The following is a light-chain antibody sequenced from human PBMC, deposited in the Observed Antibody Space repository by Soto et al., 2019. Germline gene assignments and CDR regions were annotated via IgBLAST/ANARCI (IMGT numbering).Light chain of an antibody. J-gene: IGLJ1*01. V-gene: IGLV2-14*01. CDR2: EVI. CDR1: SSDIGGFNF. Sequence: QSALTQPASVSGSPGQSITISCAGTSSDIGGFNFVSWFQQLPGNAPKLLIYEVINRPSGVSNRFSGSKSGNTASLTISGLQADDEADYYCSSYTSSRIRSYVFGTGTKLTVL. CDR3: SSYTSSRIRSYV.